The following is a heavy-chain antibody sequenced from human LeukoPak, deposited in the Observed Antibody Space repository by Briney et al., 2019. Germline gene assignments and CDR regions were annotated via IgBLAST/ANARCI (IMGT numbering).Heavy chain of an antibody. V-gene: IGHV3-23*01. CDR1: GFRFNDYA. D-gene: IGHD1-1*01. CDR2: NSGSGYGT. CDR3: AKDDDYYYYYGMDV. J-gene: IGHJ6*02. Sequence: GGSLRLSCAASGFRFNDYALSWVRQAPGKGLEWVSANSGSGYGTHYADSVEGRFTISRDNSKNTLYLQMNSLRAEDTAVYYCAKDDDYYYYYGMDVWGQGTTVTVSS.